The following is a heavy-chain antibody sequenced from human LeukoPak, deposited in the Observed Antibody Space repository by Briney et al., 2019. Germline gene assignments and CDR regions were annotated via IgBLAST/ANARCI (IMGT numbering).Heavy chain of an antibody. CDR1: GFTVSNNY. CDR2: IYSDGNT. J-gene: IGHJ4*02. D-gene: IGHD3-9*01. V-gene: IGHV3-53*01. Sequence: QPGGSLRLSCAASGFTVSNNYMTWVRQAPGKGLEWVSIIYSDGNTHYADSVKGRFTISRDNSKNTPSLQMNSLRAEDTAVYYCVSHSDSLTSYSFDYWGQGTLVTVSS. CDR3: VSHSDSLTSYSFDY.